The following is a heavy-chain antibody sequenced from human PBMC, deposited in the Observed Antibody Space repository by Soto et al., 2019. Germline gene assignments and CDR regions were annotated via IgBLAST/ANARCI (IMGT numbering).Heavy chain of an antibody. Sequence: GSLRLSCAASGFTFSSYAMSWVRQAPGKGLEWVSSISGSGGGTYYADSVKGRFTFSRDNSKNTLYLQMNSLRAEDTAVYYCAKFGMATTKRSPPYYIDYWGQGALVTVSS. CDR2: ISGSGGGT. J-gene: IGHJ4*02. CDR1: GFTFSSYA. D-gene: IGHD1-1*01. V-gene: IGHV3-23*01. CDR3: AKFGMATTKRSPPYYIDY.